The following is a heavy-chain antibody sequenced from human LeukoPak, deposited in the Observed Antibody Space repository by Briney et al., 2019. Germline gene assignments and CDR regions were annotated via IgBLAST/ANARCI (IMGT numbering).Heavy chain of an antibody. V-gene: IGHV4-59*01. D-gene: IGHD4-23*01. CDR2: IYYSGST. CDR3: AREIYGGNSAYFYYGMDV. CDR1: GGSISSYF. J-gene: IGHJ6*02. Sequence: PSETLSLTCTVSGGSISSYFWSWIRQPPGKGLEWIGYIYYSGSTNYNPSLKSRVTISVDTSKNQFSLRLNSVTAADTAVYYCAREIYGGNSAYFYYGMDVWGQGTTVTVSS.